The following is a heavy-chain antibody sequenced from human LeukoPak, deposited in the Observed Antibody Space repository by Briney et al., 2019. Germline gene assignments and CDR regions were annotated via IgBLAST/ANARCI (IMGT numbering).Heavy chain of an antibody. CDR2: ISDSGTS. CDR3: ARESVVVAAAKTRYYYYMDV. Sequence: SETLSLTCTVSGGSINNYYWNWIRQPPGRGLEWIGYISDSGTSNYNPSLKSRVTISVDTSKNQFSLKLSSVTAADTAVYYCARESVVVAAAKTRYYYYMDVWGKGTTVTVSS. J-gene: IGHJ6*03. D-gene: IGHD2-15*01. V-gene: IGHV4-59*01. CDR1: GGSINNYY.